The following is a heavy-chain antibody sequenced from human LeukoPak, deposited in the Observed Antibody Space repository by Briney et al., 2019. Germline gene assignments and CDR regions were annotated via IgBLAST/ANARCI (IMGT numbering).Heavy chain of an antibody. V-gene: IGHV1-46*01. CDR2: INPSGGST. J-gene: IGHJ4*02. CDR1: GYTFTNYY. Sequence: ASVKVSCKASGYTFTNYYLHWVRQAPGQGLEWMGIINPSGGSTTYAQKFQGRVTMTRDTSTSTVYMELSSLRAEDTAIYFCAKGYYSGDYYRNDYWGQGTLVTVSS. CDR3: AKGYYSGDYYRNDY. D-gene: IGHD3-22*01.